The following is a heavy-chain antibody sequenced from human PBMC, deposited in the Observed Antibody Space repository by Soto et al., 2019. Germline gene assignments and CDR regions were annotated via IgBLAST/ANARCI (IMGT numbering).Heavy chain of an antibody. Sequence: HPGGSLRLSCITSGFVFGDYAMIWVHQAPGKGLEWVAFIRSETFGGTADYAASVKGRFTVSRDDSKRITYLQMSSLKSEDTAVYFCTRGGIDVVVPAAQGFFYYGMDVWGQGTTVTVSS. CDR3: TRGGIDVVVPAAQGFFYYGMDV. D-gene: IGHD2-2*01. CDR2: IRSETFGGTA. J-gene: IGHJ6*02. V-gene: IGHV3-49*04. CDR1: GFVFGDYA.